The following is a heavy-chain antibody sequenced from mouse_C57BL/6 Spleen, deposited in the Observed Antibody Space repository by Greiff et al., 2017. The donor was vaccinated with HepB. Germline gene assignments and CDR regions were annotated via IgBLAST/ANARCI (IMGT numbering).Heavy chain of an antibody. V-gene: IGHV5-9-1*02. CDR2: ISSGGDYI. D-gene: IGHD1-1*01. Sequence: EVKLMESGEGLVKPGGSLKLSCAASGFTFSSYAMSWVRQTPEKRLEWVAYISSGGDYIYYADTVKGRFTISRDNARNTLYLQMSSLKSEDTAMYYCTKGLLRYYAMDYWGQGTSVTVSS. CDR3: TKGLLRYYAMDY. CDR1: GFTFSSYA. J-gene: IGHJ4*01.